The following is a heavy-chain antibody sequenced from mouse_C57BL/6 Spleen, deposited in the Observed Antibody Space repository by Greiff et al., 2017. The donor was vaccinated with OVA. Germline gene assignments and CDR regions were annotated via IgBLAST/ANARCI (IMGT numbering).Heavy chain of an antibody. J-gene: IGHJ2*01. CDR2: INPSNGGT. Sequence: QVQLKQPGTELVKPGASVKLSCKASGYTFTSYWMHWVKQRPGQGLEWIGNINPSNGGTNYNEKFKSKATLTVDKSSSTAYMQLSSLTSEDSAVYYCARSTIYYGNYDYWGQGTTLTVSS. CDR1: GYTFTSYW. D-gene: IGHD2-1*01. CDR3: ARSTIYYGNYDY. V-gene: IGHV1-53*01.